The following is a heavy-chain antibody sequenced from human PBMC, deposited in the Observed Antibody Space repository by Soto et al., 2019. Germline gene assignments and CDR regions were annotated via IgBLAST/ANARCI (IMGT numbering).Heavy chain of an antibody. Sequence: EVQLLESGGGLVQPGGSLRLSCAASGFTFSSYAMRWVRQAPVTGLEWVSAISGSGGSTYYADSVKGRFTISRDNSKTTLYLQMNSLSAEDTAVYYCARRGSGSYYDYWGQGTLVTVSS. V-gene: IGHV3-23*01. CDR2: ISGSGGST. D-gene: IGHD1-26*01. CDR1: GFTFSSYA. CDR3: ARRGSGSYYDY. J-gene: IGHJ4*02.